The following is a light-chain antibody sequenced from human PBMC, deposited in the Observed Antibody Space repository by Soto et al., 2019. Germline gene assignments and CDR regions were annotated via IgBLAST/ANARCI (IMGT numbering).Light chain of an antibody. CDR2: TND. V-gene: IGLV1-47*02. CDR1: TSNIGSNY. J-gene: IGLJ3*02. Sequence: QSVLTQPPSASGTPGQRVTISCSGRTSNIGSNYVYWYQQLPGTAPKLLIYTNDQRPSGVPDRFSGSKSGTSASLAISGLRSEDEGDYYCGTWDDNVSGWVFGGGTKVTVL. CDR3: GTWDDNVSGWV.